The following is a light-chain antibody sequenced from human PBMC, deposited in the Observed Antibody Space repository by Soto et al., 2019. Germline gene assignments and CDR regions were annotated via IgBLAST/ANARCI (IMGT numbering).Light chain of an antibody. V-gene: IGKV1-39*01. CDR1: QTISGY. CDR3: QQAASFPIT. Sequence: IQMTQSPSSLSASVGDRVTITCRASQTISGYLNWYQQKPGKAPNLLIYTGSSLQSGVPSRFSGSGSGTDFTLTINSLQPEDFATYYCQQAASFPITFGQGTRLEIK. CDR2: TGS. J-gene: IGKJ5*01.